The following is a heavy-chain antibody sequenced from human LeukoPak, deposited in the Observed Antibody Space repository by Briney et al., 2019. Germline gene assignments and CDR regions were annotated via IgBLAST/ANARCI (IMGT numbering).Heavy chain of an antibody. CDR3: AREGTHTSTWYHWFDP. V-gene: IGHV4-34*12. J-gene: IGHJ5*02. CDR1: GGSFSGYY. Sequence: SETLSLTCAVYGGSFSGYYWTWIRQPPGKGLEWIGEIIDTGSTKYNSSLKSRVTISVDTSKNQFSLSLDSVTAADTAVYYCAREGTHTSTWYHWFDPWGQGTLVTVSA. D-gene: IGHD6-13*01. CDR2: IIDTGST.